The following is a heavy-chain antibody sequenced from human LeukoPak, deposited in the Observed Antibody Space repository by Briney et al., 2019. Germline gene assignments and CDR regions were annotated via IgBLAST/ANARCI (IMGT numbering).Heavy chain of an antibody. CDR1: GFTFSSYS. CDR2: ISSSSSTI. V-gene: IGHV3-48*04. D-gene: IGHD3-22*01. Sequence: GGSLRLSCAASGFTFSSYSMNWVRQAPGKGLEWVSYISSSSSTIYYADSVKGRFTISRDNAKNSLYLQMNSLRAEDTALYYCAREYYYDSSGYYGDYWGQGTLVTVSS. J-gene: IGHJ4*02. CDR3: AREYYYDSSGYYGDY.